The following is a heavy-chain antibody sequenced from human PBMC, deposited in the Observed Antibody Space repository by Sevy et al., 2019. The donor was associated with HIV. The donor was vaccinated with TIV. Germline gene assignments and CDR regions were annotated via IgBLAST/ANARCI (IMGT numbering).Heavy chain of an antibody. J-gene: IGHJ2*01. Sequence: ASVKVSCKASGYTFTGYYMHWVRQAPGQGLEWMGRINPNSGGTNYSQKFQGRVTMTRDTSSSTAYMELSRLRSDDTAVYYCARDFFPMVVTQYTAYWYFDLWGRGTLVTVSS. D-gene: IGHD2-21*02. CDR2: INPNSGGT. V-gene: IGHV1-2*06. CDR3: ARDFFPMVVTQYTAYWYFDL. CDR1: GYTFTGYY.